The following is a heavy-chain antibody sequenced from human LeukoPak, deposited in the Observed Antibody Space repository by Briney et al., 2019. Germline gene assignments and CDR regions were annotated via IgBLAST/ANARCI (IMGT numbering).Heavy chain of an antibody. J-gene: IGHJ2*01. D-gene: IGHD1-26*01. V-gene: IGHV4-61*01. CDR2: IYYSGST. CDR3: ATNSGNYLDL. Sequence: SQTLSLTCAISGDSVSSDITAWNWIRQPPGKGLEWIGYIYYSGSTNYNPSLKSRVTISVDTSKNQFSLKLSSVAAADTGVYYCATNSGNYLDLWGRGTLVTVSS. CDR1: GDSVSSDITA.